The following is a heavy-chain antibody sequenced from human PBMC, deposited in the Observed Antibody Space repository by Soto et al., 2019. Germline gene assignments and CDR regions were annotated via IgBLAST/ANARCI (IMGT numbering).Heavy chain of an antibody. CDR1: GSAINSSGYY. CDR2: MFYGVST. D-gene: IGHD3-3*02. J-gene: IGHJ4*02. CDR3: ARLPSRHLVDY. Sequence: SETLSLTCTVSGSAINSSGYYFFGIRQPPGKGLELIGSMFYGVSTYYNPSLKSRVTVSVDTSKNQFSLNLRSVTAADTAVYYCARLPSRHLVDYWGQGTQVTVSS. V-gene: IGHV4-39*01.